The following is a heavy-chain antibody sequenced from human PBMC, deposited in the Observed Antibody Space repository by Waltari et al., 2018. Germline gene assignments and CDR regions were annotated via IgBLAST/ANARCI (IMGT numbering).Heavy chain of an antibody. Sequence: QVQLVQSGAEVKKPGASVKVSCKASGYNFNNYYIYWVRQAPGQGLEWRGWVNPSSRGPSYSHKFQGRVTMTSDTASTTAYMGLTWLRSDDTAIYYCASLGGLAAAGDFDHWCQGTLVIVSS. J-gene: IGHJ4*02. V-gene: IGHV1-2*07. CDR3: ASLGGLAAAGDFDH. D-gene: IGHD6-13*01. CDR2: VNPSSRGP. CDR1: GYNFNNYY.